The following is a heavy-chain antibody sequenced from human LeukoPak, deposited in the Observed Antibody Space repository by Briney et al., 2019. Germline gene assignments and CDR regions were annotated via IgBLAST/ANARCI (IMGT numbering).Heavy chain of an antibody. D-gene: IGHD5-18*01. CDR2: IYHSGNT. V-gene: IGHV4-30-2*01. CDR1: GGSVSSGGYS. Sequence: SSETLSLTCAVSGGSVSSGGYSWSWIRQPPGKGLEWIGYIYHSGNTYYSPSLKSRVTISLDRSKNQFSLKLGSVTAADTAVYYCATRRGSNYGCFSWGQGTLVTVSS. CDR3: ATRRGSNYGCFS. J-gene: IGHJ5*02.